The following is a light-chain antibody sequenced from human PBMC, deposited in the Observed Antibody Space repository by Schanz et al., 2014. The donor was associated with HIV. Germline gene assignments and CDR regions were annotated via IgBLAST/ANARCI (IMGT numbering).Light chain of an antibody. V-gene: IGKV3-20*01. CDR2: GAS. CDR1: QSLGGSQ. Sequence: ETVLTQSPGSLSLSPGERATLSCRASQSLGGSQLAWYQHKPGQAPRLLIYGASYRATGIPDRFSGGGSGTDFTLTISRLEPEDFAVYYCQQSGDSGGTFGGGTKVDMK. CDR3: QQSGDSGGT. J-gene: IGKJ4*01.